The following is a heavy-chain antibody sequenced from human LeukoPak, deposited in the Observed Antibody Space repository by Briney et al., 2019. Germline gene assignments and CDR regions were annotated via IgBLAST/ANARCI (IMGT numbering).Heavy chain of an antibody. CDR1: GGSFSGYY. CDR3: AVEGGRTYAFGI. D-gene: IGHD2-2*01. V-gene: IGHV4-34*01. J-gene: IGHJ3*02. CDR2: INHSGST. Sequence: PSETLSLTCAVYGGSFSGYYWSWIRQPPGKGLEWIGEINHSGSTNYNPSLKSRVTVSVDTSKNQFSLKLSSVTAADTAVYYCAVEGGRTYAFGIWGQGTMVTVSS.